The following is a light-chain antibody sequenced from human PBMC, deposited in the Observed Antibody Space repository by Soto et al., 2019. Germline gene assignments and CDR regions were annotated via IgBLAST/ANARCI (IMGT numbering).Light chain of an antibody. J-gene: IGKJ5*01. CDR2: AAS. CDR3: QQSYSTLIT. Sequence: DIQMTQSPYSLSASVGDRVTITCRASQSISSYLNWYQQKPGKAPKLLIYAASSLQSGVPSRFSGSGSGTDFTLTISSLQPEDFATYYCQQSYSTLITFGQGTRLAI. CDR1: QSISSY. V-gene: IGKV1-39*01.